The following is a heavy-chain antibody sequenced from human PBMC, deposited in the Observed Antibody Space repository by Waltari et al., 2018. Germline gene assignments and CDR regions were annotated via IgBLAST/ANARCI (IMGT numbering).Heavy chain of an antibody. CDR1: GGSISSGSYY. J-gene: IGHJ3*01. D-gene: IGHD1-7*01. Sequence: QVQLQESGPGLVKPSQTLSLTCTVSGGSISSGSYYWSWIRQPAGKGLEWIGYIYTSGSTNYNPSLKSRVTISVDTSKNQFSLKLSSVTAADTAVYYCASLGRYTWNYYAFDVWGQGTKVTVSS. CDR3: ASLGRYTWNYYAFDV. CDR2: IYTSGST. V-gene: IGHV4-61*09.